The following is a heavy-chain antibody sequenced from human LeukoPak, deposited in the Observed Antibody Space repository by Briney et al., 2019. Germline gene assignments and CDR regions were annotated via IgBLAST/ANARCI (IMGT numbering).Heavy chain of an antibody. V-gene: IGHV4-34*01. D-gene: IGHD3-9*01. CDR3: APRLRYDILTGYYPPFDY. Sequence: SETLSLTCAVYGGSFSGYYWSWIRQPPGKGLEWIGEINHSGSTNYNPSLKSRVTISVDTSKNQFSLKLSSVTAADTAVYYCAPRLRYDILTGYYPPFDYWGQGTLVTVSS. J-gene: IGHJ4*02. CDR2: INHSGST. CDR1: GGSFSGYY.